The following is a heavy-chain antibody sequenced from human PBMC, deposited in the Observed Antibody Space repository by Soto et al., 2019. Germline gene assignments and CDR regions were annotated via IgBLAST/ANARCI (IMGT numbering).Heavy chain of an antibody. V-gene: IGHV3-30*18. CDR2: ILNDGSNK. D-gene: IGHD3-10*01. J-gene: IGHJ4*02. CDR1: GFSFSTYG. CDR3: AKGVENHRAIDY. Sequence: QVHMVESGGGVVQPGRSLRLYCAASGFSFSTYGMHWVRQAPGKGLEWVAFILNDGSNKYYADSVEGRFTISRDNSKNTLNLQINSLRAEGTDVYYCAKGVENHRAIDYWYQGNLVTVSS.